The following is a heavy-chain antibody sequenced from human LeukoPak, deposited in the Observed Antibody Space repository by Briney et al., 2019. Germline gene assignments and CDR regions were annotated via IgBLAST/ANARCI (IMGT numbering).Heavy chain of an antibody. Sequence: SGTSLRLSCAASGFTFNTYAMHWVRQAPGKGLEWVAFISSDGGSRDYADSVRGRFTVSRDNSKNMLNLHLNTLRAEDTAMYYCARHYTSGRCFDPWGQGTLVTVSS. V-gene: IGHV3-30-3*01. D-gene: IGHD1-1*01. CDR2: ISSDGGSR. CDR1: GFTFNTYA. CDR3: ARHYTSGRCFDP. J-gene: IGHJ5*02.